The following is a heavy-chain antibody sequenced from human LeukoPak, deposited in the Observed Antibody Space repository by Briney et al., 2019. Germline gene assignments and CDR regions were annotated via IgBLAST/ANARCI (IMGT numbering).Heavy chain of an antibody. Sequence: GGSLRLSCAVSGFNISSNFMSWVRQATGKGPEWAAVLYTSGITYYADSVRGRFTISRDNSKNTLYLQMDSLTAEDTAVYYCAREDAGGTYSFDYWGQGTLVTVSS. CDR2: LYTSGIT. CDR3: AREDAGGTYSFDY. D-gene: IGHD1-26*01. CDR1: GFNISSNF. J-gene: IGHJ4*02. V-gene: IGHV3-66*01.